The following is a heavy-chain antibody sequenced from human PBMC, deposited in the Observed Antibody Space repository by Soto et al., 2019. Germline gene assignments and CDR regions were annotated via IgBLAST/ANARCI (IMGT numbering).Heavy chain of an antibody. CDR3: ARDLRVVRGAFLDSSGYYMDV. CDR1: GYTFTSYG. Sequence: ASVKVSCKASGYTFTSYGISWVRQAPGQGLEWMGWISAYNGNTNYAQKLQGRVIMTTDTSTSTAYMELRSLRSDDTAVYYCARDLRVVRGAFLDSSGYYMDVWGKGTTVTVSS. V-gene: IGHV1-18*01. CDR2: ISAYNGNT. J-gene: IGHJ6*03. D-gene: IGHD3-10*01.